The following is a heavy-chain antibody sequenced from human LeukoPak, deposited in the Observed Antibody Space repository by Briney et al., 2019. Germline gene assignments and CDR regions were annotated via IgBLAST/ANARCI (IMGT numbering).Heavy chain of an antibody. CDR1: GGSISSYY. V-gene: IGHV4-59*01. J-gene: IGHJ6*02. CDR2: IYYSGST. CDR3: ARGRRPYYYGMDV. Sequence: PSETLSLTCTVSGGSISSYYWSWIRQPPGKGLEWIGYIYYSGSTNYNPSLKSRVTISVDTSKNQFSLKLSSVTAADTAVYYCARGRRPYYYGMDVRGQGTTVTVSS.